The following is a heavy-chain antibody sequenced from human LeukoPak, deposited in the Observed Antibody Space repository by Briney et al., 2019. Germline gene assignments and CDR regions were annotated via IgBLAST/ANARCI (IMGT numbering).Heavy chain of an antibody. Sequence: SESLYLTCAVYGGSFSGYYWSWIRQPPRKGLQWIGAINHSGSTNYNPSLKSRVTISVDTSKNQFSLKLSSVTAADTAVYYCARAHRTLVVPAAKKGGFDPWGQGTLVTVSS. V-gene: IGHV4-34*01. J-gene: IGHJ5*02. CDR2: INHSGST. CDR1: GGSFSGYY. CDR3: ARAHRTLVVPAAKKGGFDP. D-gene: IGHD2-2*01.